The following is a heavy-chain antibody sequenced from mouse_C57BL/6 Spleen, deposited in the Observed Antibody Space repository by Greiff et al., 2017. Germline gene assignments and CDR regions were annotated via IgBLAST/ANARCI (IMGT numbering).Heavy chain of an antibody. CDR1: GFSLTSYG. V-gene: IGHV2-9*01. J-gene: IGHJ4*01. CDR3: AKRETYYAMDY. CDR2: IWDGGST. Sequence: VMLVESGPGLVAPSQSLSITCTVSGFSLTSYGVAWVRQPPGKGLEWLGVIWDGGSTNYNSALMSRLSISKDNSKSQVFLKMNSLQTDDTAMYYCAKRETYYAMDYWGQGTSVTVSS.